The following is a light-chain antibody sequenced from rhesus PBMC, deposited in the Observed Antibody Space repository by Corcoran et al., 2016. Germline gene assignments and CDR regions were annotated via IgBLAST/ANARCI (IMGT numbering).Light chain of an antibody. J-gene: IGKJ3*01. Sequence: DIQMTQSPSSLSASVGDRVTITCRASQGVSNYLAWYQQKPGRAPKLLIFRASTLETGVPSRFSGSGSGTVFTLSSTSLTPEYCATYYCQQHDSSPFTFGPWTKLDIK. CDR1: QGVSNY. V-gene: IGKV1-69*01. CDR2: RAS. CDR3: QQHDSSPFT.